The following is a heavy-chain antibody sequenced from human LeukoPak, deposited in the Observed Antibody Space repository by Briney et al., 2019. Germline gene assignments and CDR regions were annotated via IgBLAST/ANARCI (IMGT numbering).Heavy chain of an antibody. CDR2: IGTAGDT. D-gene: IGHD3-22*01. J-gene: IGHJ5*02. CDR1: GFTFSSYD. CDR3: ARGYYYDSSGTQAYNWFDP. V-gene: IGHV3-13*01. Sequence: GGSLRLSCAASGFTFSSYDMHWVRQATGKGLEWVSAIGTAGDTYYPGSVKGRFTISRENAKNSLYLQMNSLRAGDTAVYYCARGYYYDSSGTQAYNWFDPWGQGTLVTVSS.